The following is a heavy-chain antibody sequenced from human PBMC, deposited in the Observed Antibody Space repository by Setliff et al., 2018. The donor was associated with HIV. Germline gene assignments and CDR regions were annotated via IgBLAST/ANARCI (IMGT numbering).Heavy chain of an antibody. CDR3: ARDRGSYNFWSGLARGDNWFDP. D-gene: IGHD3-3*01. Sequence: PGKGLEWIGYIFYSGSSNYNPSLKSRVTMSVDTSKNQFSLNLTSVTAADTAVYYCARDRGSYNFWSGLARGDNWFDPWGQGTLVTVSS. CDR2: IFYSGSS. J-gene: IGHJ5*02. V-gene: IGHV4-59*01.